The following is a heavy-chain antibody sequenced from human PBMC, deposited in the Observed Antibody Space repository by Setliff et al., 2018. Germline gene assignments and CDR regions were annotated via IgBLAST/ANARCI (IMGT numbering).Heavy chain of an antibody. J-gene: IGHJ6*03. D-gene: IGHD4-17*01. CDR2: IIPIFGTA. V-gene: IGHV1-69*13. CDR1: GGTFSSYA. CDR3: ARDSTVTTDYYYYYMDV. Sequence: SVKVSCKASGGTFSSYAISWVRRAPGQGLEWMGGIIPIFGTANYAQKFQGRVTITADESTSTAYMELSSLRSEDTAVYYCARDSTVTTDYYYYYMDVWGKGTTVTVSS.